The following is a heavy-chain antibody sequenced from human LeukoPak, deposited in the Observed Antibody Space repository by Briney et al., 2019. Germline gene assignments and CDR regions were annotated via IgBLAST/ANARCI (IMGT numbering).Heavy chain of an antibody. D-gene: IGHD6-13*01. CDR2: ISYDGSNK. V-gene: IGHV3-30*03. J-gene: IGHJ4*02. CDR3: ARGSTAERTETFDY. Sequence: PGRSLRLSCAASGFTFSSYGMHWVRQAPGKGLEWVAVISYDGSNKYYADSVKGRFTISRDNSKNTLYLQMNSLRAEDTAVYYCARGSTAERTETFDYWGQGTLVTVSS. CDR1: GFTFSSYG.